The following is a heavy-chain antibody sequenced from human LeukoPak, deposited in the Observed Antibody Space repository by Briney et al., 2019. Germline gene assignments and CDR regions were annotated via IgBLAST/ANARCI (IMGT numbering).Heavy chain of an antibody. CDR2: ISPGGGTT. J-gene: IGHJ2*01. CDR1: GFAFGSEA. D-gene: IGHD3-10*01. CDR3: ARGVSGWYFDL. Sequence: GGSLRLSCAVSGFAFGSEAMSWVRQSPARGLEWVASISPGGGTTYYADSVKGRFTISRDNSKNTLYLQMNSLRAEDTAVYYCARGVSGWYFDLWGRGTLVTVSS. V-gene: IGHV3-23*01.